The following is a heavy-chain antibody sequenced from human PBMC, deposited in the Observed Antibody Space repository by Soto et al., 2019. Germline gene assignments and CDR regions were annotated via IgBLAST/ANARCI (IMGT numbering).Heavy chain of an antibody. J-gene: IGHJ3*01. CDR1: GLTFSRYE. D-gene: IGHD3-10*01. CDR2: IHGSATTM. CDR3: ATRSGGGGAFDF. V-gene: IGHV3-48*03. Sequence: EVKLMESGGGLVQPGGSLRLSCAASGLTFSRYEMNWVRRAPGKGLEWIAYIHGSATTMFYADSVKGRFTISRDNAKNSMYRQLNSMSAEDTAVYYCATRSGGGGAFDFWGQGTMVTVSS.